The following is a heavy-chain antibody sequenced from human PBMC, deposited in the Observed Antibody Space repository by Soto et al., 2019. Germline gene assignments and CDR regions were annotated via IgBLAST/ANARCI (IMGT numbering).Heavy chain of an antibody. CDR1: DFTFTGAG. J-gene: IGHJ3*01. CDR3: ARGEPVSPTYYDCWSGPPV. Sequence: ASVKVSCKASDFTFTGAGVTWVRRAPGQGLEWMGIINPSGGSTSYAQKFQGRVTMTRDTSTSTVYMELSSLRSEDTAVYYCARGEPVSPTYYDCWSGPPVWG. CDR2: INPSGGST. V-gene: IGHV1-46*01. D-gene: IGHD3-3*01.